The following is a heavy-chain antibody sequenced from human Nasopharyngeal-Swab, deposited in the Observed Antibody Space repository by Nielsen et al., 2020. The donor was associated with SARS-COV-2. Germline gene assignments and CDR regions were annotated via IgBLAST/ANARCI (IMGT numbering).Heavy chain of an antibody. CDR1: GYTFTSYG. Sequence: SVTVSCKASGYTFTSYGISWVRQAPGQGLEWMGWISAYNGNTNYAQKLQGRVTMTTDTSTSTAYMELRSLRSDDTAVYYCARENIVVVPAATYYYGMDVWGQGTTVTVSS. J-gene: IGHJ6*02. V-gene: IGHV1-18*01. D-gene: IGHD2-2*01. CDR3: ARENIVVVPAATYYYGMDV. CDR2: ISAYNGNT.